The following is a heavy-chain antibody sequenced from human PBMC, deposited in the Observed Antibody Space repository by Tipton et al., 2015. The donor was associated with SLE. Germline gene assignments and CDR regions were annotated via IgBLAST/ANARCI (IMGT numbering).Heavy chain of an antibody. CDR3: ARDFGNVGRFES. D-gene: IGHD3-10*01. J-gene: IGHJ5*01. CDR1: GFSISSGFN. CDR2: TYHTGAT. V-gene: IGHV4-38-2*02. Sequence: TLSLTCTVSGFSISSGFNWGWIRQPPGKGLEWIGITYHTGATNYNPSLQRRVAMSVDTSKNQFSLKLNSLTAADTAVYYCARDFGNVGRFESWGQGTLVTVSS.